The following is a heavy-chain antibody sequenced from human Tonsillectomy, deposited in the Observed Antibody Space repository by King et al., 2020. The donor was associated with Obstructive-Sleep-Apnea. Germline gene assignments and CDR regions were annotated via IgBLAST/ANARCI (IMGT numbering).Heavy chain of an antibody. Sequence: VQLVESGGGLVQPGGSLRLACEASGFAFDNYWMSWVRQAPGKGLEWGANIKEDGSERSYVDSGKGRFCMYRDDAKKSLYLQMNSLRAEDTAVYYCARDGTAFHFWGQGTMVTVSS. D-gene: IGHD1-1*01. V-gene: IGHV3-7*01. CDR2: IKEDGSER. J-gene: IGHJ3*01. CDR3: ARDGTAFHF. CDR1: GFAFDNYW.